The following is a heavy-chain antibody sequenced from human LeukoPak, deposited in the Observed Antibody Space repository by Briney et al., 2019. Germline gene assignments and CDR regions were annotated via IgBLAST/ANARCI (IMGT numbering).Heavy chain of an antibody. CDR3: AKEDRGYSYGYSFDH. J-gene: IGHJ4*02. CDR2: LSGSGGDT. D-gene: IGHD5-18*01. CDR1: GFTFGHNA. Sequence: GGSLRLSCVASGFTFGHNAMAWVRQAPGKRLEWVSALSGSGGDTFYADSVKGRFTISRDNSKNTLYLQMNSLRAEDTAVYYCAKEDRGYSYGYSFDHWGQGTLVTVSS. V-gene: IGHV3-23*01.